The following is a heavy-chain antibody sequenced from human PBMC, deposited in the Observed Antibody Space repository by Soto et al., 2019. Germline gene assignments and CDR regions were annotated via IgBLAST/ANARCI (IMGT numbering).Heavy chain of an antibody. CDR2: ISYDGSNK. CDR3: AKNVAATQYYGMDV. D-gene: IGHD2-15*01. CDR1: GFTFSSYG. Sequence: GGSLRLSCAASGFTFSSYGMHWVRQAPGKGLEWVAVISYDGSNKYYADSVEGRFTISRDNSKNTLYLQMNSLRAEDTAVYYCAKNVAATQYYGMDVWGQGTTVTVSS. J-gene: IGHJ6*02. V-gene: IGHV3-30*18.